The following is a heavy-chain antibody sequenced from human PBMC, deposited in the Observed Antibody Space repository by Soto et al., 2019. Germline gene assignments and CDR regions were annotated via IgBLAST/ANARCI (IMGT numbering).Heavy chain of an antibody. Sequence: QTGGSLRLSCAASVFTFSSCGMHKVRQAPGKGLEWVAVISYDGSNKYFGDSVKGRFTISRDNSENTLYLQMNSLRAEDTAVYYCARVPSGYYYYGMDVWGQGTTVTVSS. CDR3: ARVPSGYYYYGMDV. CDR1: VFTFSSCG. CDR2: ISYDGSNK. D-gene: IGHD7-27*01. V-gene: IGHV3-30*03. J-gene: IGHJ6*02.